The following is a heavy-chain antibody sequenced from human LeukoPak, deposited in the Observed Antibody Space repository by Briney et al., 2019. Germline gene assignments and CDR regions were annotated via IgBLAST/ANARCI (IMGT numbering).Heavy chain of an antibody. V-gene: IGHV4-38-2*02. Sequence: SEALSLTCSVSGYSLSSGYYWGWGRPPPGEGLEWVGSIYHSGSTYYNPSLKSRVTISLDTSKNQFSLKVRSVTAADTAVYYCARVRAVAGTPFDYWGQGTLVTVSS. CDR2: IYHSGST. CDR1: GYSLSSGYY. D-gene: IGHD6-19*01. J-gene: IGHJ4*02. CDR3: ARVRAVAGTPFDY.